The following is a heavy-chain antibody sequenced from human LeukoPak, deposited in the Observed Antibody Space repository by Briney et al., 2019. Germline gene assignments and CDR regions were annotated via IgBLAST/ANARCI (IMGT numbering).Heavy chain of an antibody. J-gene: IGHJ4*02. Sequence: GGSLRLSCAASGFTFSNYGMSWVRQAPGKGLEWVSYISTTDDRMNYADSVKGRFTISRDNAKNSLFLQTNSLRVEDTAICYCARVQRLLGNAYGIDYWGQGTLVTVSS. V-gene: IGHV3-48*03. CDR1: GFTFSNYG. CDR3: ARVQRLLGNAYGIDY. D-gene: IGHD3-10*01. CDR2: ISTTDDRM.